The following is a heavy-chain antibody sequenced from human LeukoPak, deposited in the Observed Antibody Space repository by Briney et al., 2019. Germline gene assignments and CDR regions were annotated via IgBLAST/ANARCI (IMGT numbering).Heavy chain of an antibody. CDR2: IYSGGST. CDR1: GFTVSSNY. V-gene: IGHV3-66*02. D-gene: IGHD3-9*01. Sequence: GGSLRLSCAASGFTVSSNYMSWVRQAPGKGLEWVSVIYSGGSTYYADSVKGRFTISRDNSKNTLYLQMNSLRAEDTAVYYCARDMDYDILTGQDWFDPWGQGTLVTVPS. J-gene: IGHJ5*02. CDR3: ARDMDYDILTGQDWFDP.